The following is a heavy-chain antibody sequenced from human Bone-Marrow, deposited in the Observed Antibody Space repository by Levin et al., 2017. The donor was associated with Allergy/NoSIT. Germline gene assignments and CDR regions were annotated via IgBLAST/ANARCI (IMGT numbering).Heavy chain of an antibody. D-gene: IGHD1-26*01. CDR2: IYYSGST. CDR1: GGSISSYY. Sequence: SQTLSLTCTVSGGSISSYYWSWIRQPPGKGLEWIGYIYYSGSTNYNPSLKSRVTISVDTSKNQFSLKLSSVTAADTAVYYCARVLGGGSYTSPWFDPWGQGTLVTVSS. CDR3: ARVLGGGSYTSPWFDP. V-gene: IGHV4-59*01. J-gene: IGHJ5*02.